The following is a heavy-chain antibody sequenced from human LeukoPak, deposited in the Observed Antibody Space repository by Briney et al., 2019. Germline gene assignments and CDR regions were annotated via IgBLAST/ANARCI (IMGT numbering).Heavy chain of an antibody. Sequence: SETLSLTCAVYGGSFSGYYWSWIGQPPGKELECIGEINHRGSTNHNPSLKSRVTISADTSKNQFSLKVSSVTAADTAVYYCARDGLWSSHFDYWGQGTLVTVSS. D-gene: IGHD5-18*01. CDR1: GGSFSGYY. V-gene: IGHV4-34*01. CDR2: INHRGST. J-gene: IGHJ4*02. CDR3: ARDGLWSSHFDY.